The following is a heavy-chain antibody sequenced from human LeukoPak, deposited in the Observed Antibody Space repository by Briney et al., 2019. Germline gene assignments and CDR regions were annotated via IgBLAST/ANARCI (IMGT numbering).Heavy chain of an antibody. Sequence: PGGSLRLSCAASGFTFSDTWMHWVRQAPGKGLVWVSRIRSDGSDTRYAESVKGRLTISRDNAKNSLYLQMNSLRAGDTAVYYCARSVPGGTGWTASIDYWGQGTLVTVSS. CDR1: GFTFSDTW. CDR3: ARSVPGGTGWTASIDY. V-gene: IGHV3-74*01. CDR2: IRSDGSDT. J-gene: IGHJ4*02. D-gene: IGHD6-19*01.